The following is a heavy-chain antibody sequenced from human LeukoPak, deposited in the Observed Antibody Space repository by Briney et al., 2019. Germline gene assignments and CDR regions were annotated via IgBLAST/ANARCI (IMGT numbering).Heavy chain of an antibody. CDR1: GFTFNSYA. CDR3: GKTTVGYSSGRYPGWPVDY. CDR2: IFGSGGSP. Sequence: GGSLRLSCAASGFTFNSYAMYWVRQAPGKGLGWISGIFGSGGSPHYADSVKGRFTISRDNSQNTVYLQLDSLRVEDTALYYCGKTTVGYSSGRYPGWPVDYWGQGALVTVSS. D-gene: IGHD2-15*01. V-gene: IGHV3-23*01. J-gene: IGHJ4*02.